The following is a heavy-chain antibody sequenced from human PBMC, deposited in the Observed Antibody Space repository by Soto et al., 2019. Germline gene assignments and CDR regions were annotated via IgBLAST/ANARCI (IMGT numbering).Heavy chain of an antibody. D-gene: IGHD5-12*01. CDR2: INGGGGIT. V-gene: IGHV3-23*01. Sequence: PGGSLRLSCAAAGFPFSTYAMTWVRPAPGKGLEWVSAINGGGGITYYADSVKGRFTISRDNSKNTLYLQMNSLRAEDTAVYYCAKAPYSGYESSRYFQYWGQGTLVTVSS. CDR3: AKAPYSGYESSRYFQY. CDR1: GFPFSTYA. J-gene: IGHJ1*01.